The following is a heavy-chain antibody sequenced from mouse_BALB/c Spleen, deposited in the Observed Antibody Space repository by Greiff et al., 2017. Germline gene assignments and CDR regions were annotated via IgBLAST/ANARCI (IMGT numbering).Heavy chain of an antibody. J-gene: IGHJ2*01. CDR3: ARSAYYGSSYFDY. CDR2: ISYSGST. D-gene: IGHD1-1*01. Sequence: EVQLKESGPGLVKPSQSLSLTCTVTGYSITSDYAWNWIRQFPGNKLEWMGYISYSGSTSYNPSLKSRISITRDTSKNQFFLQLNSVTTEDTATYYCARSAYYGSSYFDYWGQGTTLTVSS. V-gene: IGHV3-2*02. CDR1: GYSITSDYA.